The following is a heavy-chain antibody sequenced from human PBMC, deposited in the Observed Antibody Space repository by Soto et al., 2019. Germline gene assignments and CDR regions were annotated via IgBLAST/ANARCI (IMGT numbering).Heavy chain of an antibody. CDR2: IYHSGST. CDR1: GGSISSGGYS. Sequence: PSETLSLTCAVSGGSISSGGYSWSWIRQPPGKGLEWIGYIYHSGSTYYNPSLKSRVTISVDKSKNQFSLKLSSVTAADTAVYYCARIRIAVAGTVNWFDPWGQGTLVTVSS. V-gene: IGHV4-30-2*01. J-gene: IGHJ5*02. D-gene: IGHD6-19*01. CDR3: ARIRIAVAGTVNWFDP.